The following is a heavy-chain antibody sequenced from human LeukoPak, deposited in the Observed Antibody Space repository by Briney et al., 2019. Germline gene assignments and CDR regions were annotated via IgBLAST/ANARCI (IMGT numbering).Heavy chain of an antibody. J-gene: IGHJ4*02. CDR3: ARDQVEVGATDFDY. V-gene: IGHV1-18*04. D-gene: IGHD1-26*01. Sequence: ASVKVSCKASGYTFTGYYMHWVRQAPGQGLEWMGWISAYNGNTNYAQKLQGRVTMTTDTSTSTAYMELRSLRSDDTAVYYCARDQVEVGATDFDYWGQGTLVTVSS. CDR2: ISAYNGNT. CDR1: GYTFTGYY.